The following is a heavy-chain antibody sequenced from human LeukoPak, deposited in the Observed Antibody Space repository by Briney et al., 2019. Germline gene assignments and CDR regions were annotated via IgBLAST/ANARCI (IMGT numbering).Heavy chain of an antibody. CDR2: IYYSGST. V-gene: IGHV4-59*01. Sequence: SETLPLTCTVSGGSISSYYWSWIRQPPGKGLEWIGYIYYSGSTNYNPSLKSRVTISVDTSKNQFSLKLSSVTAADTAVYYCARFGGTYSYGSNDYWGQGTLVTVSS. J-gene: IGHJ4*02. CDR1: GGSISSYY. D-gene: IGHD5-18*01. CDR3: ARFGGTYSYGSNDY.